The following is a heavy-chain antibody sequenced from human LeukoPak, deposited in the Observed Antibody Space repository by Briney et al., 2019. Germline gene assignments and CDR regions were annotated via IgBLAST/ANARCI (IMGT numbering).Heavy chain of an antibody. CDR1: GGSISSSSYY. D-gene: IGHD3-16*02. Sequence: SSETLSLTCTVSGGSISSSSYYWGWIRQPPGKGLEWIGSIYYSGSTYYNPSLKSRVTISVDTSKNQFSLKLSSVTAADTAVYYCARGGSGVFGGVIVIFDYWGQGTLVTVSS. CDR2: IYYSGST. CDR3: ARGGSGVFGGVIVIFDY. J-gene: IGHJ4*02. V-gene: IGHV4-39*07.